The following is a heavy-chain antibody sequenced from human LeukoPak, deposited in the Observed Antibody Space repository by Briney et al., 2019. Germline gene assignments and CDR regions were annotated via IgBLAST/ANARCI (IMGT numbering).Heavy chain of an antibody. CDR2: INHSGST. Sequence: SETLSLACAVYGGSFSGYYWSWIRQPPGKGLEWIGEINHSGSTNYNPSLKGRVTISVDTSKNQFSLKLSSVTAADTAVYYCARESGSGYSSSWYDYWGQGTLVTVSS. CDR1: GGSFSGYY. CDR3: ARESGSGYSSSWYDY. J-gene: IGHJ4*02. V-gene: IGHV4-34*01. D-gene: IGHD6-13*01.